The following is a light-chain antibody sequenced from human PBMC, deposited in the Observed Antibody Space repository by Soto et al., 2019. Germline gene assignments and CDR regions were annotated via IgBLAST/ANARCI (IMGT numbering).Light chain of an antibody. V-gene: IGLV2-14*02. J-gene: IGLJ2*01. CDR3: SSYAGTKTLI. Sequence: QSALTQPASVSGSPGQSITISCTGTSSDVGSDGLVSWYQHHPGKAPKLMIYEGNKRPSGVSNRFSGSKSGNTASLTISGLQAEDEADYYCSSYAGTKTLIFGGGTKVTVL. CDR1: SSDVGSDGL. CDR2: EGN.